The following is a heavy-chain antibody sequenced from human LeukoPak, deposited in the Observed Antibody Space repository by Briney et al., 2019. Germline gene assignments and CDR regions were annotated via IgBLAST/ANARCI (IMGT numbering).Heavy chain of an antibody. CDR1: GYTFTSYG. V-gene: IGHV1-18*01. CDR2: ISAYNGNI. Sequence: GASVKVSCKASGYTFTSYGISWVRQTPGQGLEWMGWISAYNGNINYAQKLQGRVTMTTDTSTSTAYMELKSLRSDDTAVYYCARDRGVVVPAAMGDYWGQGTLVTVSS. J-gene: IGHJ4*02. D-gene: IGHD2-2*01. CDR3: ARDRGVVVPAAMGDY.